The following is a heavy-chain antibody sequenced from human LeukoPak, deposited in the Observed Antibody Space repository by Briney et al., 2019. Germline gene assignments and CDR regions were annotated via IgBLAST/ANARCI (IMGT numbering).Heavy chain of an antibody. CDR1: GFTFSSYA. CDR3: ARDRGYDILTGYYPDAFDI. V-gene: IGHV3-66*01. Sequence: GGSLRLSCAASGFTFSSYAMSWVRQAPGKGLEWVSVIYSGGSTYYADSVKGRFTISRDNSKNTLYLQMNSLRAEDTAVYYCARDRGYDILTGYYPDAFDIWGQGTMVTVSS. D-gene: IGHD3-9*01. J-gene: IGHJ3*02. CDR2: IYSGGST.